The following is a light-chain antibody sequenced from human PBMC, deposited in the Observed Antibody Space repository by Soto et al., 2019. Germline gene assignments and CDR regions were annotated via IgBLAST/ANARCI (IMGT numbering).Light chain of an antibody. J-gene: IGLJ1*01. CDR2: DVS. V-gene: IGLV2-14*01. CDR1: SSDVGGYNY. CDR3: SSYTSSSTHNYV. Sequence: QSVLTQPASVSGSPGQPITISCTGTSSDVGGYNYVSWYQQHPGKAPKLMIYDVSNRPSGVSSRFSGSKSGNTASLTISGLRAEDEADYYCSSYTSSSTHNYVFGTGTKVTVL.